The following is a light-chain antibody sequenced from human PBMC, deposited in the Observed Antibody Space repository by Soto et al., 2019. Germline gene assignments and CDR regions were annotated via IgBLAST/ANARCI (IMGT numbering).Light chain of an antibody. J-gene: IGKJ5*01. CDR2: GTS. CDR3: HQYGTSPRT. CDR1: QSISSN. Sequence: IVLTHSPGTRSVSPGERATLSCRASQSISSNLAWYRQKPGQTPRLLIYGTSTRATGIPARFSGSGSRTDFTLTISRLEPEDFAVYSCHQYGTSPRTFGQGTRLEIK. V-gene: IGKV3-20*01.